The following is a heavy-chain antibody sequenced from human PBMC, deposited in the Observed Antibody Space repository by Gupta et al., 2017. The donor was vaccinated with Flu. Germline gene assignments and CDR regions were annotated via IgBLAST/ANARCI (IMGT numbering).Heavy chain of an antibody. D-gene: IGHD5-12*01. CDR2: MSNDGRNK. CDR1: FIFSRYG. V-gene: IGHV3-30*03. Sequence: FIFSRYGMHWVRQAPGKGLEWLAVMSNDGRNKYYADSVRGRFTISRDNSKNTLFLQMKSLRAEDTAVYYCARDSGWKYFDYWGQGTLVTVSS. CDR3: ARDSGWKYFDY. J-gene: IGHJ4*02.